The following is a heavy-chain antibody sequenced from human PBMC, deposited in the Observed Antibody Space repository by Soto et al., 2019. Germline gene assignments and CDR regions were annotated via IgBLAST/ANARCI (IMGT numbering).Heavy chain of an antibody. CDR1: GGSFSGYY. V-gene: IGHV4-34*01. J-gene: IGHJ6*02. CDR2: INHSGST. D-gene: IGHD2-2*01. CDR3: ARHTRSGCSSTSCYSDV. Sequence: TSETLSLTCAVYGGSFSGYYWSWIRQPPGKGLEWIGEINHSGSTNYNPSLKSRVTISVDTSKNQFSLKLSSVTAADTAVYYCARHTRSGCSSTSCYSDVWGQGTTVTVSS.